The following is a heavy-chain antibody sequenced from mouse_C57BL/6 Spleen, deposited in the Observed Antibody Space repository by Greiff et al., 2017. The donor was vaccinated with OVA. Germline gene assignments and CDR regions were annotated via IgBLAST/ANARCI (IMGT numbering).Heavy chain of an antibody. CDR1: GFTFSSYA. V-gene: IGHV5-4*03. J-gene: IGHJ3*01. CDR3: ARVGRTAQTSWFAY. Sequence: DVMLVESGGGLVKPGGSLKLSCAASGFTFSSYAMSWVRQTPEKRLEWVATLSDGGSYTYYPDNVKARFTISRDNAKNNLYLQMSHLKSEDTAMYYCARVGRTAQTSWFAYWGQGTLVTVSA. D-gene: IGHD3-2*02. CDR2: LSDGGSYT.